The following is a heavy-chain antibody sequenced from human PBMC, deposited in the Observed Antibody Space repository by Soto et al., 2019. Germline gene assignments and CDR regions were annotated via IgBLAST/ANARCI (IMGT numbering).Heavy chain of an antibody. J-gene: IGHJ4*02. CDR3: AGASDCGGDCYSDY. V-gene: IGHV4-34*01. CDR1: GGSFSGYY. Sequence: PSETLSLTCAVYGGSFSGYYSSWIRQPPGKGLGWIGEINHSGSTNYNPSLKSRVTISVDTSKNQFSLKLSSVTAADTAVYYCAGASDCGGDCYSDYWGQGTLVTVSS. D-gene: IGHD2-21*02. CDR2: INHSGST.